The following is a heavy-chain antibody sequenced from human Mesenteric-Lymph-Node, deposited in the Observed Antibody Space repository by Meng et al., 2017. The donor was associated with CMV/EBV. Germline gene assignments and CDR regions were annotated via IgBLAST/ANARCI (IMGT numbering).Heavy chain of an antibody. Sequence: LSLTCAASRFTSGSYAMSWVRQAPGKGLEWVSAISGSGGSTFYADSVKGRFTISRDNSKNTLFLQMSSLRAEDTAVYYCAKGDFWNGYSEYFLYWGQGTLVTVSS. V-gene: IGHV3-23*01. CDR3: AKGDFWNGYSEYFLY. J-gene: IGHJ1*01. CDR1: RFTSGSYA. CDR2: ISGSGGST. D-gene: IGHD3-3*01.